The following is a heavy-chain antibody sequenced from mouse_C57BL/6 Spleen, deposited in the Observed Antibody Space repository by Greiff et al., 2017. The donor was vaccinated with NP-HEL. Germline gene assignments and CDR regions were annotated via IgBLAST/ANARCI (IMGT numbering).Heavy chain of an antibody. J-gene: IGHJ3*01. Sequence: DVKLVESGPGLVKPSQSLSLTCSVTGYSITSCYYWNWIRQFPGNKLEWMGYISYDGSNNYNPSLKNRISITRDTSKNQFFLKLNSVTTEDTATYYCARDLTLQFAYWGQGTLVTVSA. V-gene: IGHV3-6*01. CDR3: ARDLTLQFAY. D-gene: IGHD2-10*01. CDR1: GYSITSCYY. CDR2: ISYDGSN.